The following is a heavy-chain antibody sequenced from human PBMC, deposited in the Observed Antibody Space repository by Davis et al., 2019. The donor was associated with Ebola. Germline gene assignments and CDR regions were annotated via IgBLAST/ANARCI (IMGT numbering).Heavy chain of an antibody. CDR2: ISSSSSYT. V-gene: IGHV3-11*06. Sequence: GESLKISCAASGFTFSDYYMSWIRQAPGKGLEWVSYISSSSSYTNYADSVKGRFTISRDTSKNTLYLQMNSLRAEDTAVYYCARGASLLYYFDYWGQGTLVTVSS. CDR3: ARGASLLYYFDY. J-gene: IGHJ4*02. D-gene: IGHD1-26*01. CDR1: GFTFSDYY.